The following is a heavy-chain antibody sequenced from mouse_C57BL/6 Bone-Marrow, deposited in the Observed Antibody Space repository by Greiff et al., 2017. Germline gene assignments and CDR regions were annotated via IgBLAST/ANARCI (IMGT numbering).Heavy chain of an antibody. D-gene: IGHD2-2*01. CDR3: ASDGYDFSYFDV. CDR1: GYTFTDYY. V-gene: IGHV1-34*01. Sequence: VQLKQSGAELVKPGASVKMSCKASGYTFTDYYMHWVKQSHGKSLEWIGYIYPNNGGNGYNQKFKGKAKLTVDKSSSTAYMELRSLTSEESAVYYGASDGYDFSYFDVWGTGKTVTVTS. J-gene: IGHJ1*03. CDR2: IYPNNGGN.